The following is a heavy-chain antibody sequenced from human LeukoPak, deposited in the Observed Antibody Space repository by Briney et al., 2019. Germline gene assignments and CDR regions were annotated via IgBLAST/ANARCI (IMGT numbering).Heavy chain of an antibody. CDR1: GFTVSTYY. V-gene: IGHV3-53*01. CDR2: IYSGGST. D-gene: IGHD2-2*01. CDR3: ARGLGYCTSTTCLLPFDY. J-gene: IGHJ4*02. Sequence: PGGSLRLSCAASGFTVSTYYMTWVRQAPGKGLECVSVIYSGGSTYYADSVKGRFTVFRDNSKNTLYLQMNSLRAEGTAMYYCARGLGYCTSTTCLLPFDYWGQGTLVTVSS.